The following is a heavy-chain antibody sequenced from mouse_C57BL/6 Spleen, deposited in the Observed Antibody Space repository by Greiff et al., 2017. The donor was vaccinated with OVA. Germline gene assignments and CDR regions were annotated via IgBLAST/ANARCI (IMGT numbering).Heavy chain of an antibody. CDR3: ARSPYYYGSTHYYAMDY. J-gene: IGHJ4*01. D-gene: IGHD1-1*01. CDR1: GFTFSSYA. CDR2: ISDGGSYT. V-gene: IGHV5-4*01. Sequence: EVQLVESGGGLVKPGGSLKLSCAASGFTFSSYAMSWVRQTPEKRLEWVATISDGGSYTYYPDNVKGRFTISRDNAKNNLYLQMSHLKSEDTAMYYCARSPYYYGSTHYYAMDYWGQGTSVTVSS.